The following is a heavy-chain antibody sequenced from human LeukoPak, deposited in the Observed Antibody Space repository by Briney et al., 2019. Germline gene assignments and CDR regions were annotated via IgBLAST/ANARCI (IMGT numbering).Heavy chain of an antibody. J-gene: IGHJ4*02. Sequence: GGSLRLSCAASGFTFSTYWMSWVRQAPGKGLEWVAKTKQDGSDNYYVDSVKGRFTISRDNAKNSLHLQMSSLRAEDTAVYYCVRGITADYWGQGIQVTVSS. CDR2: TKQDGSDN. CDR1: GFTFSTYW. CDR3: VRGITADY. V-gene: IGHV3-7*05. D-gene: IGHD5-18*01.